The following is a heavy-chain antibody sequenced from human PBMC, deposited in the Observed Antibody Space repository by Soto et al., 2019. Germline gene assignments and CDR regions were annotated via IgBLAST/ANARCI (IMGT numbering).Heavy chain of an antibody. V-gene: IGHV1-2*02. CDR2: INPNSGGT. CDR3: ARGLRFLEWLPYYYYMDV. J-gene: IGHJ6*03. CDR1: GYTITGYY. D-gene: IGHD3-3*01. Sequence: ASVKVSCKASGYTITGYYMHWVRQAPGQGLEWMGWINPNSGGTNYAQKFQGRVTMTRNTSISTAYMELSSLRSEDTAVYYCARGLRFLEWLPYYYYMDVWGKGTTVTVSS.